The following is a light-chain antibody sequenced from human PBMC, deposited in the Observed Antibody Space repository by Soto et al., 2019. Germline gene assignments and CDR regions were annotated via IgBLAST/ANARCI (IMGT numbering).Light chain of an antibody. J-gene: IGKJ4*01. CDR2: AAS. CDR1: QGINSW. CDR3: QQYNIYPLT. Sequence: DVQMTQSPSSLSASVGDRVTITCRASQGINSWLAWYQQKPEKAPKSLIYAASSVQTGVPSSFSGSGSGTDFNLTINHLQPEDSATYYCQQYNIYPLTYGGGTKVELK. V-gene: IGKV1D-16*01.